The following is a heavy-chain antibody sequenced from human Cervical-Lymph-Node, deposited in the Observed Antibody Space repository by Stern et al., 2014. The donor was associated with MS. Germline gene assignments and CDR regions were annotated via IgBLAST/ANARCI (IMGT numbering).Heavy chain of an antibody. CDR1: GYTFTTPNYG. D-gene: IGHD4-11*01. CDR3: ARERLRDFNDYHFDS. V-gene: IGHV1-18*01. Sequence: VQLVESGPEVRQPGASVWVSCKASGYTFTTPNYGIAWVREAPGRGLVWMGWISAYTGNTVYAQMRQDRVTMTTDTSTSTAYMELRSLRSDDTAFYYCARERLRDFNDYHFDSWGQGTLVTVSS. J-gene: IGHJ4*02. CDR2: ISAYTGNT.